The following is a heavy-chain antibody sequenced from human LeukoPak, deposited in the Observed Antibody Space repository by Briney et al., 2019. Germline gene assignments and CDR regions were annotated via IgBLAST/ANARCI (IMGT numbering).Heavy chain of an antibody. CDR2: ISNRGGT. D-gene: IGHD3-10*01. CDR3: AREHYNGGGSYRDFDY. J-gene: IGHJ4*02. CDR1: GFSFSNYA. Sequence: QPGGSLRLSCEASGFSFSNYAMDWVRQAPGKGLEWLSAISNRGGTYYADSVKGRFTISRDISKNTLFLQMDSLRGEDTAVYFCAREHYNGGGSYRDFDYWGQGTLVTVSS. V-gene: IGHV3-23*01.